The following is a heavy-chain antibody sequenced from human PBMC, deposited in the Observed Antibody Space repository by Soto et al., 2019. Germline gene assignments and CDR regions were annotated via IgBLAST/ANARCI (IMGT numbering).Heavy chain of an antibody. CDR3: ARDDHIVVVPTSLGAMDV. CDR1: GGPISSNKW. J-gene: IGHJ6*02. Sequence: SETLSLTCAVYGGPISSNKWWSWVRQPPGKGLEWIGEIYHSGSTNYNPSLKSQVTISLDKSKNQFSLKLTSVTAADSAVYYCARDDHIVVVPTSLGAMDVWGQGTTVTVSS. D-gene: IGHD2-2*01. V-gene: IGHV4-4*02. CDR2: IYHSGST.